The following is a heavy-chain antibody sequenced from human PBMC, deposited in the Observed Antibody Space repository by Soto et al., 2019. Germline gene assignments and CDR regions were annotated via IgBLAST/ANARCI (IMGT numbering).Heavy chain of an antibody. CDR2: IIPILGIA. Sequence: SVKVSCEASGGTFGSYTISSVRQAHGQGLEWMGRIIPILGIANYAQKFQGRVTITADKSTSTAYMKLSSVTAADTAVYYCARGGRGNYDFWSGSPYYYMDVWGKGTTVTVSS. CDR3: ARGGRGNYDFWSGSPYYYMDV. V-gene: IGHV1-69*02. D-gene: IGHD3-3*01. J-gene: IGHJ6*03. CDR1: GGTFGSYT.